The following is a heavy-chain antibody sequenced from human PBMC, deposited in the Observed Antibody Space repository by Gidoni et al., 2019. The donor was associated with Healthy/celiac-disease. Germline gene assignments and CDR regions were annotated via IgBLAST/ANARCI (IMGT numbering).Heavy chain of an antibody. D-gene: IGHD3-16*02. J-gene: IGHJ4*02. CDR1: GGSFSGYY. V-gene: IGHV4-34*01. CDR2: INHSGST. CDR3: ARLGLWGYDYVWGSYRSYYFDY. Sequence: QVQLQQWGAGLLKPSETLSLTCAVYGGSFSGYYWSWVRQPPGKGLEWLGEINHSGSTNYNPSLKSRVTISVDTSKNQFSLKLSSVTAADTAVYYCARLGLWGYDYVWGSYRSYYFDYWGQGTLVTVSS.